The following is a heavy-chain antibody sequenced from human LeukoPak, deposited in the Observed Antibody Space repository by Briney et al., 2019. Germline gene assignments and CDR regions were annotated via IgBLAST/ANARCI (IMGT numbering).Heavy chain of an antibody. CDR3: ARGEGSSSFDY. J-gene: IGHJ4*02. CDR1: GVSISSTSYY. Sequence: PSETLSLTCTVSGVSISSTSYYWGWIRQPPGKGLEWIGSIYYSGSTYYNPSLKSRVTISVDTSKNQFSLKLSSVTAADTAVYYCARGEGSSSFDYWGQGTLVTFSS. D-gene: IGHD6-13*01. V-gene: IGHV4-39*07. CDR2: IYYSGST.